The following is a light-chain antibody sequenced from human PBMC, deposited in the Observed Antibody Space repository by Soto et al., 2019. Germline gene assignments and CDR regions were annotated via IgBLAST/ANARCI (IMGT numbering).Light chain of an antibody. J-gene: IGLJ3*02. CDR3: AAWDDSFRGPV. CDR1: SSTIGSNT. CDR2: AYN. V-gene: IGLV1-44*01. Sequence: QLVLTQPPSASGTPGQRVTISCSGSSSTIGSNTVNWYQQFPGTAPQLLIYAYNQRLSGVPDRFSASKSGTSASLAISGLQSEDEADYICAAWDDSFRGPVFGGGTKLTVL.